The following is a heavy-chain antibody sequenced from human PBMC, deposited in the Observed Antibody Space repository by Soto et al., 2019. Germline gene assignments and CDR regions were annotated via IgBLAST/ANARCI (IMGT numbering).Heavy chain of an antibody. CDR1: GGSISSYY. CDR3: ARDVPSPYGCNSYCFFDL. V-gene: IGHV4-4*07. Sequence: SETLSLTCTVSGGSISSYYWSWMRQPAGKGLEWIGRIYTSGRTNYNPSLKSRVNMSVDTSKNQYSLKLSSVTAADTAVFFFARDVPSPYGCNSYCFFDLWGRGTLVTVSS. CDR2: IYTSGRT. D-gene: IGHD3-16*01. J-gene: IGHJ2*01.